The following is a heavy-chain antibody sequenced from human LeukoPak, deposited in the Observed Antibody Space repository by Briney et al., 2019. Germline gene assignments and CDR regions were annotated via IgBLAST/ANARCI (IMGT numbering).Heavy chain of an antibody. J-gene: IGHJ3*02. CDR2: MNPNSGNT. CDR1: GYTFTSYD. CDR3: ARVFSSTDDAFDI. D-gene: IGHD2-2*01. Sequence: GASVKVSCKASGYTFTSYDINWVRQATGQGLEWMGWMNPNSGNTGYAQKFQGRVTMTRNTSISTAYMELSRLRSDDTAVYYCARVFSSTDDAFDIWGQGTMVTVSS. V-gene: IGHV1-8*01.